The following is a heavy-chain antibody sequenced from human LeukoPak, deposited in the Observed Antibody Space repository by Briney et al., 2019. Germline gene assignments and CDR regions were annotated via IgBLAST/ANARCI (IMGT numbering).Heavy chain of an antibody. Sequence: SETLSLTCAVYGGSFSGYYWSWIRQPPGKGLEWIGEINHSGSTNYNPSLKSRVTISVDTSKNQFSLKLSSVTAADAGVYYCARGSQGYSYGVGDYWGQGTLVTVST. J-gene: IGHJ4*02. D-gene: IGHD5-18*01. CDR2: INHSGST. CDR3: ARGSQGYSYGVGDY. V-gene: IGHV4-34*01. CDR1: GGSFSGYY.